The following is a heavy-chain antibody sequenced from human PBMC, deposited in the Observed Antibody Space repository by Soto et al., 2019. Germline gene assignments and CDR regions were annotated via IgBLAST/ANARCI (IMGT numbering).Heavy chain of an antibody. Sequence: PGGSLRLSCAASGFTFSSYAMSWVRQAPGKGLEWVSSITGGGENTHYADSVRGRFTISRDNSKNTLSLQMNSLRVEDTAVYHCAKGRIAVAAPYNWFDPWGQGT. D-gene: IGHD6-19*01. J-gene: IGHJ5*02. CDR3: AKGRIAVAAPYNWFDP. V-gene: IGHV3-23*01. CDR2: ITGGGENT. CDR1: GFTFSSYA.